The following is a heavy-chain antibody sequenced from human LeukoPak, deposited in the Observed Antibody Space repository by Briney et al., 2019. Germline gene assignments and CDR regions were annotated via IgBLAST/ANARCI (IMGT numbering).Heavy chain of an antibody. V-gene: IGHV4-34*01. CDR3: AREIGSGWPYYFYYMDV. CDR2: INHSGST. J-gene: IGHJ6*03. D-gene: IGHD6-19*01. Sequence: SETLSLTCAVYGGSFSGYYWSWIRQPPGQGLEWAGGINHSGSTNSNPSLKRRVTISVHTSKTQFSLKLRSVTAADTAVYYCAREIGSGWPYYFYYMDVWGKGTTVTISS. CDR1: GGSFSGYY.